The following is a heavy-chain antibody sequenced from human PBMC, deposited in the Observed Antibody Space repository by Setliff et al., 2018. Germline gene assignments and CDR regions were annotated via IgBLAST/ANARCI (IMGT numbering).Heavy chain of an antibody. V-gene: IGHV3-7*01. Sequence: TGGSLRLSCAASGFTFSNSWMSWVRQAPGKGLEWVANIKQDGSEKYYVDSVKGRFTISRDNAKNSLYLQMSSLRAEDTAVYYCAKRPEHVDMYFDYWGQGALVTVPQ. J-gene: IGHJ4*02. CDR2: IKQDGSEK. CDR3: AKRPEHVDMYFDY. CDR1: GFTFSNSW.